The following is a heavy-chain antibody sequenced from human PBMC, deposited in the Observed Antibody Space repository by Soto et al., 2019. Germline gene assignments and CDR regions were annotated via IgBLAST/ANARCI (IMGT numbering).Heavy chain of an antibody. CDR2: IYWDDDK. CDR3: AHRRSSSSTYYFDY. V-gene: IGHV2-5*02. Sequence: QITLKDSGPKLVKPTQTLTLTCTFSGFSLTTSGVGVGWIRQPPGKALQWVALIYWDDDKRYSPSLKRKLTLTKATSKNQVVLTMTNVDPVDTATYYCAHRRSSSSTYYFDYWGQGTLVTVSS. J-gene: IGHJ4*02. CDR1: GFSLTTSGVG. D-gene: IGHD6-13*01.